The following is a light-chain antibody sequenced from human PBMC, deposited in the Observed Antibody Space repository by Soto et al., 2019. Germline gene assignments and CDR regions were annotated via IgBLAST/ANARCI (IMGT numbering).Light chain of an antibody. V-gene: IGLV2-8*02. CDR2: EVS. CDR1: NRDGGGYNY. Sequence: PVLSTPPSPSRAPRQGRTIFPHRNNRDGGGYNYVSWYQQHPGKAPKLMIYEVSKRPSGVPDRFSGSKSGNTASLTVSGLQAEDEADYYCSSYAGSNNFYVFGTGTKVTVL. J-gene: IGLJ1*01. CDR3: SSYAGSNNFYV.